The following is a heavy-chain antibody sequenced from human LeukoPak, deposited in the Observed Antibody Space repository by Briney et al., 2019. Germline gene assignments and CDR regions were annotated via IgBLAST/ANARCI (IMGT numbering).Heavy chain of an antibody. CDR2: VLYVGSSK. J-gene: IGHJ4*02. V-gene: IGHV3-33*01. CDR1: GFTFSNYG. D-gene: IGHD5-12*01. CDR3: ATSREYSGYDPGH. Sequence: PGGPLRLSCAASGFTFSNYGMHWVRQAPGKGLEGVAVVLYVGSSKYYADSVKGRFTISRDNSQNPLYLQMNSLRAEDTAVYYCATSREYSGYDPGHWGQGTLVTVSS.